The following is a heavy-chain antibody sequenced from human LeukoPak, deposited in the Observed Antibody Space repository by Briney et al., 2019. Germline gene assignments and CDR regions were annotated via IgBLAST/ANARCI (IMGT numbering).Heavy chain of an antibody. Sequence: GGSLRLSCAASGFTFSNYAMSWVRQAPGKGLEWVSTISGSGGSTYYADSVKGRFTISRDNSKNTLYLQMNSLRAEDTAVYYCAKAARYCSSTSCGPLDYWGQGTLVTVSS. CDR2: ISGSGGST. CDR1: GFTFSNYA. J-gene: IGHJ4*02. D-gene: IGHD2-2*01. CDR3: AKAARYCSSTSCGPLDY. V-gene: IGHV3-23*01.